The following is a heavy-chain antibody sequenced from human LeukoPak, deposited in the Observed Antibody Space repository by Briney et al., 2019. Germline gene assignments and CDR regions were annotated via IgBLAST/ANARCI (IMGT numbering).Heavy chain of an antibody. CDR1: GFTFSSNA. J-gene: IGHJ6*02. CDR3: ASLLTPYHGSGGGGMDV. V-gene: IGHV3-23*01. D-gene: IGHD3-10*01. CDR2: ISSSGDSP. Sequence: PGGSLRLSCAASGFTFSSNAMSWVRQAPGKGLEWVSGISSSGDSPSYADSVKGRFTISRDNAKDTLYLQMTSLRVEDTAVYSCASLLTPYHGSGGGGMDVWGQGTTVTVSS.